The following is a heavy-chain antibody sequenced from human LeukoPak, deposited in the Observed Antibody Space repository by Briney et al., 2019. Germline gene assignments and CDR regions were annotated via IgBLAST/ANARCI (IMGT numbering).Heavy chain of an antibody. Sequence: ASVKVSCKASGYTFTSYGISWVRQAPGQGLEWMGIINPSGGSTSYAQKFQGRVTMTRDTSTSTVYMELSSLRSEDTAVYYCASHYGDYVNYYGMDVWGQGTTVTVSS. CDR1: GYTFTSYG. D-gene: IGHD4-17*01. CDR3: ASHYGDYVNYYGMDV. V-gene: IGHV1-46*01. CDR2: INPSGGST. J-gene: IGHJ6*02.